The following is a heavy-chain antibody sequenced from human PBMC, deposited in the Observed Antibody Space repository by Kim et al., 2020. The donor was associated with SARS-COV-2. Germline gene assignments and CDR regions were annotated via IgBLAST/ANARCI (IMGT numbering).Heavy chain of an antibody. CDR2: IYYSGST. CDR1: GGSISSSSYY. V-gene: IGHV4-39*01. J-gene: IGHJ4*02. D-gene: IGHD1-7*01. Sequence: SETLSLTCTVSGGSISSSSYYWGWIRQPPGKGLEWIGSIYYSGSTYYNPSLKSRVTISVDTSKNQFSLKLSSVTAADTAVYYCARTGTTFWAGYWGQGTLVTVSS. CDR3: ARTGTTFWAGY.